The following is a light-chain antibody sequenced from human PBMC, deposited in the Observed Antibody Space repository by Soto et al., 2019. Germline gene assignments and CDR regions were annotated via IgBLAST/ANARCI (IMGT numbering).Light chain of an antibody. CDR2: GAS. CDR1: QSVGTN. Sequence: EILMTQSPATLSVSPGERATLSWGASQSVGTNLVWYQHKPGQAPRPLIYGASIRATGIPARFSASGSGTEFTLTISSLKSEDSAVYFCQQYYYWPTYTFGQGTKVDIK. CDR3: QQYYYWPTYT. V-gene: IGKV3-15*01. J-gene: IGKJ2*01.